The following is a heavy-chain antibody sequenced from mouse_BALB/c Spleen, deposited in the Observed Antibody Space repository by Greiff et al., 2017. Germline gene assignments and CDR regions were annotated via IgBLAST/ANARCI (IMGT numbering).Heavy chain of an antibody. V-gene: IGHV1-5*01. CDR2: IYPGNSDT. CDR1: GYSFTSYW. D-gene: IGHD2-2*01. J-gene: IGHJ4*01. Sequence: VQLQQSGAVLVRPGASVKMSCKASGYSFTSYWMHWVKQRPGQGLEWIGAIYPGNSDTSYNQKFKGKAKLTAVTSASTAYMELSSLTNEDSAVYYCTRSLIYYGYGEDEGWAMDYWGQGTSVTVSS. CDR3: TRSLIYYGYGEDEGWAMDY.